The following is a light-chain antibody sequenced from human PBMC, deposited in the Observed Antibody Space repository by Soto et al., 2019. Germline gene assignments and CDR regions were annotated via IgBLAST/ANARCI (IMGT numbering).Light chain of an antibody. CDR1: QSISSY. J-gene: IGKJ1*01. CDR2: AAS. CDR3: QQSYSTPWT. Sequence: DIQMTPSPSSVSASVGDSVTIXXRASQSISSYLNWYQQKPGKAPTLXIFAASSLQSGVPSRFSGSGSGTDFTLTISSLQPEDFATYYCQQSYSTPWTFGQGTKVDIK. V-gene: IGKV1-39*01.